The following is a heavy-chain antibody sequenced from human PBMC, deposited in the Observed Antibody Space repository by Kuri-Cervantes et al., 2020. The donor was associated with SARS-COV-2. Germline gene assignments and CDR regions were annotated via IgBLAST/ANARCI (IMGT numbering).Heavy chain of an antibody. CDR1: GGTFSSYA. CDR3: ARDEYRYCSSTSCYV. D-gene: IGHD2-2*01. V-gene: IGHV1-69*04. Sequence: SVKVSCKASGGTFSSYAISWVRQAPGQGLEWMGRIIPILGIANYAQKFQGRVTITADKSTSTAYMELSSLRSEDTAVYYCARDEYRYCSSTSCYVWGQGTLVHVSS. J-gene: IGHJ4*02. CDR2: IIPILGIA.